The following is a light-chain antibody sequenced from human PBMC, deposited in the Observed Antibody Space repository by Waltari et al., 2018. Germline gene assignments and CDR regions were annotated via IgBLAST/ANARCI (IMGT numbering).Light chain of an antibody. CDR2: GNY. Sequence: QSVLTQPPSASGTPRQRVTISCSGSTSNIGINSVNWYQQLPGTAPKFLIYGNYQRPSRVPARFAGSKSSTSASLAISGLQPEDEAAYYCAAWDDSLNGVVFGGGTQLTVL. J-gene: IGLJ2*01. CDR3: AAWDDSLNGVV. V-gene: IGLV1-44*01. CDR1: TSNIGINS.